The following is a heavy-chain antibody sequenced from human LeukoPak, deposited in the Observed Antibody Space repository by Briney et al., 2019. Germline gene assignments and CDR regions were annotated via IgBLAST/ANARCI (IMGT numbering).Heavy chain of an antibody. J-gene: IGHJ4*02. CDR2: IIPILGIA. CDR1: GGTFSSYA. V-gene: IGHV1-69*04. D-gene: IGHD3-22*01. CDR3: ARDRPPFAAGRYYYDSSGYYYFDY. Sequence: GASVKVSCKASGGTFSSYAISWVRQAPGQGLEWMGRIIPILGIANYAQKFQGRVTITADKSTSTAYMELSSLRSEDTAVYYCARDRPPFAAGRYYYDSSGYYYFDYWGQGTLVTVSS.